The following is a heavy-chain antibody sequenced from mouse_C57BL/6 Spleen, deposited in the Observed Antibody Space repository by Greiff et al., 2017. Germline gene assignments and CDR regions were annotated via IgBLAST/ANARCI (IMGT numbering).Heavy chain of an antibody. CDR1: GYTFTDYE. J-gene: IGHJ3*01. D-gene: IGHD4-1*01. CDR3: TMGDAY. Sequence: QVHVKQSGAELVRPGASVTLSCKASGYTFTDYEMHWVKQTPVHGLEWIGAIDPETGGTAYNQKFKGKAILTADKSSSTAYMELRSLTSEDSAVYYCTMGDAYWGQGTLVTVSA. CDR2: IDPETGGT. V-gene: IGHV1-15*01.